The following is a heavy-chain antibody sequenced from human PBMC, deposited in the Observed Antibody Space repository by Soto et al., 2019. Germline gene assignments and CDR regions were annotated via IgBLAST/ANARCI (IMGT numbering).Heavy chain of an antibody. V-gene: IGHV4-59*08. Sequence: QVQLQESGPGLVKPSETLSLTCTVSGGSISSYYCSWMRQSPGKGLEWIGYIHSSGYTSYNPSLTSRVPLSVDTSKTQFPRTPSSVTAADTAVYYCARQGFGELHGLVDVWGQGTTVTVSS. CDR3: ARQGFGELHGLVDV. D-gene: IGHD3-10*01. J-gene: IGHJ6*02. CDR2: IHSSGYT. CDR1: GGSISSYY.